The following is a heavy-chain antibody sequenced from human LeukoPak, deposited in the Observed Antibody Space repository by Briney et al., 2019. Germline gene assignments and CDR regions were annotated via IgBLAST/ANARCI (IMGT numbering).Heavy chain of an antibody. CDR1: GGSISSYY. D-gene: IGHD3-22*01. CDR3: ARESSGYYYMDV. Sequence: SETLSLTCTVSGGSISSYYWSWIRQPPGKGLEWIGYIYYSGSTNYNPSLKSRVTISVDTSKNQSSLKLSSVTAADTAVYYCARESSGYYYMDVWGKGTTVTVSS. CDR2: IYYSGST. J-gene: IGHJ6*03. V-gene: IGHV4-59*01.